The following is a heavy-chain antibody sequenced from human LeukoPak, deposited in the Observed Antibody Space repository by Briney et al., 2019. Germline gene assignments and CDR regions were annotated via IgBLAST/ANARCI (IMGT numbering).Heavy chain of an antibody. D-gene: IGHD6-6*01. V-gene: IGHV1-8*01. CDR1: EYTFTSYD. CDR3: ARGSWGEIAGRKSFEF. CDR2: MNPSSGNT. J-gene: IGHJ4*02. Sequence: ASVKVSCKASEYTFTSYDINWVRQATGQGLEWMGWMNPSSGNTGYAQKFQGRVTMTRVTSISTAYMELNNLTSEDTAVYYCARGSWGEIAGRKSFEFWGQGSLVTVSS.